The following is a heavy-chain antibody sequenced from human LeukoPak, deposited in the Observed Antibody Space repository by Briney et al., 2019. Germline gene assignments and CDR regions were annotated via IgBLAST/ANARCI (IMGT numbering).Heavy chain of an antibody. V-gene: IGHV3-33*01. Sequence: GRSLRLSCAASGFTFSSYGMHWVRQAPGKGLEWVAMVWYDGSNKYYADSVKGRFTNSRDNSKNTLYLQMNSLRAEDTAVYYCARDLGGNADYWGQGTLVTVSS. CDR2: VWYDGSNK. CDR1: GFTFSSYG. CDR3: ARDLGGNADY. J-gene: IGHJ4*02. D-gene: IGHD4-23*01.